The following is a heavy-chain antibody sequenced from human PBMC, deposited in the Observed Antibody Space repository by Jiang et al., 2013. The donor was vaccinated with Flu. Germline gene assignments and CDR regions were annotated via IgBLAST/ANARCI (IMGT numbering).Heavy chain of an antibody. Sequence: GAEVKKPGSSVKVSCKASGGTFSSYAISWVRQAPGQGLEWMGGIIPIFGTANYAQKFQGRVTITADESTSTAYMELSSLRSEDTAVYYCASSVEYYDILTGYYGMDVWGQGTTVTVSS. V-gene: IGHV1-69*01. CDR2: IIPIFGTA. J-gene: IGHJ6*02. CDR3: ASSVEYYDILTGYYGMDV. D-gene: IGHD3-9*01. CDR1: GGTFSSYA.